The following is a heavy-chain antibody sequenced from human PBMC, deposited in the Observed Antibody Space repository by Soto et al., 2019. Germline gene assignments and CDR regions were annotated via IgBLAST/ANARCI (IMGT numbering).Heavy chain of an antibody. CDR3: ARDSREYSGSWYKAADWFDP. CDR2: INAGNGNT. D-gene: IGHD6-13*01. Sequence: GASVKVSCKASGYTFTSYAMHWVRQAPGQSLEWMGWINAGNGNTKYSQKFQGRVTITRDTSASTAYMELSSLRSEDTAVYYCARDSREYSGSWYKAADWFDPWGQGTLVTVSS. CDR1: GYTFTSYA. V-gene: IGHV1-3*01. J-gene: IGHJ5*02.